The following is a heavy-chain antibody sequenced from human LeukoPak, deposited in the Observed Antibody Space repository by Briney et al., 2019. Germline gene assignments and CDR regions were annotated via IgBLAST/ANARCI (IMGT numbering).Heavy chain of an antibody. CDR3: ARESYYDSSGYYSGDY. J-gene: IGHJ4*02. D-gene: IGHD3-22*01. Sequence: GGSLRLSCVASGFTFSTYALSWVRQAPGKGLEWVSAISSSGGSPYYADSVNGRFTISRDNSKNTLYLQMNSLRAEDTALYYCARESYYDSSGYYSGDYWGQGTLVTVSS. V-gene: IGHV3-23*01. CDR2: ISSSGGSP. CDR1: GFTFSTYA.